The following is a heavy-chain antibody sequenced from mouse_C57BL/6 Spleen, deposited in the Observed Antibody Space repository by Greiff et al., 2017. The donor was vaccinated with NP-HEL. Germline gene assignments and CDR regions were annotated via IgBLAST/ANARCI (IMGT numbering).Heavy chain of an antibody. D-gene: IGHD1-1*01. V-gene: IGHV1-55*01. Sequence: VQLQQSGAELVKPGASVKMSCKASGYTFTSYWITWVKQRPGQGLEWIGDIYPGSGSTNYNEKFKSKATLTVDTSSSTAYMQLSSLTSEDSAVYYCASSHYYGSSYYFDYWGQGTTLTVSS. CDR2: IYPGSGST. CDR3: ASSHYYGSSYYFDY. CDR1: GYTFTSYW. J-gene: IGHJ2*01.